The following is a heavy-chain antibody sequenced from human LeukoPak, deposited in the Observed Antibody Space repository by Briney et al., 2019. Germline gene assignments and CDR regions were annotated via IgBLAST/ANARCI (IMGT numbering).Heavy chain of an antibody. CDR1: GFTFSSYA. Sequence: GGSLRLSCAASGFTFSSYAMHWVRQAPGKGLEYVSAISSNGGSTYYANSVKGRFTISRDNSKNTLYLQMGSLRAEDMVVYYCAIGPHAGYYDSSGYYPPFDYWGQGTLVTVSS. D-gene: IGHD3-22*01. V-gene: IGHV3-64*01. CDR3: AIGPHAGYYDSSGYYPPFDY. J-gene: IGHJ4*02. CDR2: ISSNGGST.